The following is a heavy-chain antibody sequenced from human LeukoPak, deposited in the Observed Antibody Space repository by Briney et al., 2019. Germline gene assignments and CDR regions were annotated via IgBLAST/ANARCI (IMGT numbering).Heavy chain of an antibody. Sequence: PGGSLRLSCAASGFTFSSYGMHWVRQAPGKGLEWVAFIRYDGSNKYYADSVKGRFTISRDNSKNTLYLQMNSLRAEDAAVYYCAKDFKYSSSYYFDYWGQGTLVTVSS. CDR1: GFTFSSYG. J-gene: IGHJ4*02. D-gene: IGHD6-6*01. CDR2: IRYDGSNK. CDR3: AKDFKYSSSYYFDY. V-gene: IGHV3-30*02.